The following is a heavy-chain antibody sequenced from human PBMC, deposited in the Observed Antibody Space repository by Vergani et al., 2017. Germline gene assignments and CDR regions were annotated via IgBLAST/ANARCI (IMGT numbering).Heavy chain of an antibody. D-gene: IGHD3-22*01. CDR3: AKVKGITMIVVVSSFDY. CDR1: GFTFSSYW. CDR2: IKQDGGEK. J-gene: IGHJ4*02. V-gene: IGHV3-7*03. Sequence: EVQLVESGGDLVQPGGSLRLSCAASGFTFSSYWMSWVRQAPGKGLEWVANIKQDGGEKYYVDSVKGRFTISRDNAKNSLYLQMNSLRAEDTAVYYCAKVKGITMIVVVSSFDYWGQGTLVTVSS.